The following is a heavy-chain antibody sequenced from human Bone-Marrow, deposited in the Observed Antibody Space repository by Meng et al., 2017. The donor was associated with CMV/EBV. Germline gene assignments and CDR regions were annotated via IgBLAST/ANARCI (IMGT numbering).Heavy chain of an antibody. V-gene: IGHV4-39*07. CDR3: ASPKTGIAAAGPIWGEFDY. D-gene: IGHD6-13*01. CDR2: IYYSGST. CDR1: GFTVSSNY. Sequence: ESLKISCAASGFTVSSNYMSWVRQPPGKGLEWIGSIYYSGSTYYNPSLKSRVTISVDTSKNQFSLKLSSVTAADTAVYYCASPKTGIAAAGPIWGEFDYWGQGTLVTVSS. J-gene: IGHJ4*02.